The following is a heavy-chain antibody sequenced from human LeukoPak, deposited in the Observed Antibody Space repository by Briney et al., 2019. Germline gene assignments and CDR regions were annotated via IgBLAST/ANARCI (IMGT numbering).Heavy chain of an antibody. CDR1: GFTFSTYP. D-gene: IGHD6-19*01. J-gene: IGHJ4*02. V-gene: IGHV3-23*01. CDR3: ATSSGWYPKYFGY. Sequence: GGSLRLSCAASGFTFSTYPMSWVRQAPGKGLEWVSSITAGTSDTSYADSVKGRFTISRGNSKNTLSLQMNSLRAEDTALYYCATSSGWYPKYFGYWGQGILVSVSS. CDR2: ITAGTSDT.